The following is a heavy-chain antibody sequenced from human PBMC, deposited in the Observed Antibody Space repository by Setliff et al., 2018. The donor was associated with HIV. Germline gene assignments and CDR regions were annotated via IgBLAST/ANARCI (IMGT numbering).Heavy chain of an antibody. V-gene: IGHV4-34*01. CDR3: ARHSITLVVGVPERDDAFDI. CDR2: IDHSGST. J-gene: IGHJ3*02. CDR1: GGSVSGYY. Sequence: SETLSLTCAVYGGSVSGYYWSWIRQPPGKGLEWIGEIDHSGSTNYNPSLKSRVTISVDTSKNQFSLKLSSVTAADTAVYYCARHSITLVVGVPERDDAFDIWGQGTMVTVSS. D-gene: IGHD3-22*01.